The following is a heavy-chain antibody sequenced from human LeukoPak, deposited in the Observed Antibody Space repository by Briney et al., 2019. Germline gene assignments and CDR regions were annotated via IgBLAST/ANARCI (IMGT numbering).Heavy chain of an antibody. D-gene: IGHD2-15*01. J-gene: IGHJ5*02. V-gene: IGHV4-59*01. CDR3: ARAPLAYPLRFDP. CDR2: IYYSGST. CDR1: GGSISSYY. Sequence: SETLSLTCTVSGGSISSYYWSWIRQPPGKGLEWIGYIYYSGSTNYNPSLKSRATISVDTSKNQFSLKLSSVTAADTAVYYCARAPLAYPLRFDPWGQGTLVTVSS.